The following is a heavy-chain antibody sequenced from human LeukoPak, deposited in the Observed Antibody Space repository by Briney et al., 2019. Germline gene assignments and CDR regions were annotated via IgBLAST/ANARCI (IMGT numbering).Heavy chain of an antibody. J-gene: IGHJ4*02. CDR3: AKVAVGATITDY. V-gene: IGHV3-30*18. CDR2: ISYDGSNK. Sequence: GGSLRLSCAASGFTFSSHGMHWVRQAPGKGLEWVAVISYDGSNKYYADSVKGRFTISRDNSKNTLYLQMNSLRAEDTAVYYCAKVAVGATITDYWGQGTLVTVSS. CDR1: GFTFSSHG. D-gene: IGHD1-26*01.